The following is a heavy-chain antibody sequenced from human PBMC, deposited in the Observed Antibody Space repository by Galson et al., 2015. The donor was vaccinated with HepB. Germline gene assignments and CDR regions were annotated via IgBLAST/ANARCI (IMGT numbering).Heavy chain of an antibody. D-gene: IGHD2-15*01. CDR2: IIPIFGTA. CDR3: ARTSVALQYGMDV. V-gene: IGHV1-69*06. Sequence: SVKVSCKASGGTFSSYAISWVRQAPGQGLEWMGGIIPIFGTANYAQKFQGRVTITADKSTSTAYMELSSLRSEDTAVYYCARTSVALQYGMDVWGQGTTVTVSS. J-gene: IGHJ6*02. CDR1: GGTFSSYA.